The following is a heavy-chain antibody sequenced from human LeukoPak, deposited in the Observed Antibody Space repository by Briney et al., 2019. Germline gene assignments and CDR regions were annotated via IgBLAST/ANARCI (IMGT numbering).Heavy chain of an antibody. Sequence: ASVKVSCKASGYTFTSYYMHWVRQAPGQGLEWMGIINPSGGSTSYAQKFQGRVTMTRDTSTNTVYMELSSLRSEDTAVYYCARTGDSSSPFDDEYYFDYWGQGTLVTVSS. J-gene: IGHJ4*02. CDR3: ARTGDSSSPFDDEYYFDY. D-gene: IGHD6-6*01. V-gene: IGHV1-46*01. CDR1: GYTFTSYY. CDR2: INPSGGST.